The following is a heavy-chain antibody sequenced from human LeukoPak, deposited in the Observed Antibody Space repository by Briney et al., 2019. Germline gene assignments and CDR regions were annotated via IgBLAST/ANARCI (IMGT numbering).Heavy chain of an antibody. D-gene: IGHD3-22*01. Sequence: SGESLKISCKGSGYSFTSYWIGWVRQMPGKGLEWMGIIYPGDSDTRYSPSFQGQVTISADKSISTAYLQWSSLKASDCAMFYCARLADSSGYYLDYWGQGTLVTVSS. J-gene: IGHJ4*02. CDR2: IYPGDSDT. V-gene: IGHV5-51*01. CDR1: GYSFTSYW. CDR3: ARLADSSGYYLDY.